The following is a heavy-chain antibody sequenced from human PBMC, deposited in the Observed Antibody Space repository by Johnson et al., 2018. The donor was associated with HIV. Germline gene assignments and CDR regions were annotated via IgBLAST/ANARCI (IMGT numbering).Heavy chain of an antibody. V-gene: IGHV3-30*02. CDR2: MRSDGSNN. Sequence: QLVESGGGLVQPGGSLRLSCAASGFTLRIYDMHWVRQAPGKGLEWVPFMRSDGSNNCFVDSVKGRFTISLDNSKKTLYLQMKSLRAEDMAVYYCARNRGDSPPDAFDIWGQGTMVTVSS. CDR1: GFTLRIYD. CDR3: ARNRGDSPPDAFDI. J-gene: IGHJ3*02. D-gene: IGHD3-10*01.